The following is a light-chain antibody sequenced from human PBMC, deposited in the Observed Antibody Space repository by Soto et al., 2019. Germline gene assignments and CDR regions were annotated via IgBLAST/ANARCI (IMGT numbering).Light chain of an antibody. CDR1: QTISDY. CDR3: HQNYSLWN. Sequence: DIQMTQSPSSLSASVGDRVTITCRASQTISDYLSWYQQTPGKAPKLRIYGASSLQSGVPSRFSGGGSGTDIYLNISSLQPEEFETYYCHQNYSLWNFGQGTEVDIK. CDR2: GAS. J-gene: IGKJ1*01. V-gene: IGKV1-39*01.